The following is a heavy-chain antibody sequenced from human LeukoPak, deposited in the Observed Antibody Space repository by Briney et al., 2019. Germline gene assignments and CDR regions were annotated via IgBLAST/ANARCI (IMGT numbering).Heavy chain of an antibody. D-gene: IGHD2-2*01. Sequence: HSGGSLRLSCAASGFTFSSYAMHWVRQAPGKGLEWVAVISYDGSNKYYADSVKGRFTISRDNSKNTLYLQMNSLRAEDTAVYYCARAKAYSTSCYDYWGQGTLVTVSS. CDR3: ARAKAYSTSCYDY. J-gene: IGHJ4*02. CDR1: GFTFSSYA. V-gene: IGHV3-30*04. CDR2: ISYDGSNK.